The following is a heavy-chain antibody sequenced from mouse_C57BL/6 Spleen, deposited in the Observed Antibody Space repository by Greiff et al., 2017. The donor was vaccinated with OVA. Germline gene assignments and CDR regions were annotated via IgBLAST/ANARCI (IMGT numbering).Heavy chain of an antibody. CDR3: ARSSTVVATPFAY. D-gene: IGHD1-1*01. CDR2: INPGSGGT. CDR1: GYAFTNYL. Sequence: QVQLQQSGAELVRPGTSVKVSCKASGYAFTNYLIEWVKQRPGQGLEWIGVINPGSGGTNYNEKFKGKATLTADKSSSTAYMQLSSLTSEDSAVFVCARSSTVVATPFAYWGQGTLVTVSA. J-gene: IGHJ3*01. V-gene: IGHV1-54*01.